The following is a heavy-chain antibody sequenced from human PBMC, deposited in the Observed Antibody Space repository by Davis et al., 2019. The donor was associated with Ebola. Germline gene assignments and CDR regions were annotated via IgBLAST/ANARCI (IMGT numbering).Heavy chain of an antibody. V-gene: IGHV5-51*01. CDR3: ARLYADSTGHGMDV. CDR1: GYRFTSYW. Sequence: PGGSLRLSCKGSGYRFTSYWIVWVRQMPGKGLEWMGIIYPGDSDTRYSPSFQGQVTISADKSISTAYLQWSSLKASDTAMYYCARLYADSTGHGMDVWGQGTTVTVPS. D-gene: IGHD4-17*01. CDR2: IYPGDSDT. J-gene: IGHJ6*01.